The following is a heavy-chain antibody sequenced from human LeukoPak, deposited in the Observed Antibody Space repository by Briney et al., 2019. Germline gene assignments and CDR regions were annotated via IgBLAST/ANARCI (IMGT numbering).Heavy chain of an antibody. V-gene: IGHV5-51*01. CDR2: IYPGDSDI. Sequence: GESLKTSCKGSGYSFTTYWIGWVRQMPGKGLEWMGIIYPGDSDIRYSPSFQGQVTISADKSISTAYMQWSSLKASDTAMYYCARQIVGATSRFDYWGQGTLVTVSS. D-gene: IGHD1-26*01. J-gene: IGHJ4*02. CDR1: GYSFTTYW. CDR3: ARQIVGATSRFDY.